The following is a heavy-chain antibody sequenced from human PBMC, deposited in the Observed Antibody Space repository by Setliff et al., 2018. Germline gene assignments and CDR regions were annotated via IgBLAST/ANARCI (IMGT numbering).Heavy chain of an antibody. Sequence: SETLSLTCTVSVGSISSGTNYWSWIRQPAGRGLEWIGHIDPSGNTNYHPSLKSRVTISGDTSKNQFSLKLTSVTAADTAVYYCARSLGSGSYYNSRPFYSDYWGQGTLVTVSS. CDR1: VGSISSGTNY. CDR3: ARSLGSGSYYNSRPFYSDY. V-gene: IGHV4-61*09. D-gene: IGHD3-10*01. CDR2: IDPSGNT. J-gene: IGHJ4*02.